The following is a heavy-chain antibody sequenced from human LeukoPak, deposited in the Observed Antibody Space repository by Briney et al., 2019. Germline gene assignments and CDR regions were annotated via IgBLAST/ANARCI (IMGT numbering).Heavy chain of an antibody. CDR2: INHSGST. Sequence: SETLSLTCAVYGGSFSGYYWSWIRQPPGKGLEWIGEINHSGSTNYNPSLKSRVTISVDTSKNQFSLKLSSVTAADTAVYYCARALDTAMVTDFDWGQGTLVTVSS. D-gene: IGHD5-18*01. CDR3: ARALDTAMVTDFD. V-gene: IGHV4-34*01. CDR1: GGSFSGYY. J-gene: IGHJ4*02.